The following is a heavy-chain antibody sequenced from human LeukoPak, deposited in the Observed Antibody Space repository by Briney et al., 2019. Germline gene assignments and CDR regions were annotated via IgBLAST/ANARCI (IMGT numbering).Heavy chain of an antibody. CDR3: ARGADGVSSNSRGWFDP. CDR1: GFTFSSYG. D-gene: IGHD2-15*01. Sequence: LTGGSLRLSCAASGFTFSSYGMHWVRQAPGKGLEWVSYISSSSSTIYYADSVRGRFTISRDNAKNSLYLQMNSLRAEDTAVYSCARGADGVSSNSRGWFDPWGQGTLVTVSS. J-gene: IGHJ5*02. V-gene: IGHV3-48*04. CDR2: ISSSSSTI.